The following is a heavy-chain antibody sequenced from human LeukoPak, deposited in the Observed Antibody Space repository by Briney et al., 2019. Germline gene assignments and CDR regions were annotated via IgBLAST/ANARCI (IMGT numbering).Heavy chain of an antibody. CDR1: GFTFSSYW. V-gene: IGHV3-30*18. D-gene: IGHD3-22*01. Sequence: GGSLRLSCAASGFTFSSYWMSWVRQAPGKGLEWVAVISYDGSNKYYADSVKGRFTISRDNSKNTLYLQMNSLRAEDTAVYYCAKDQDYYDSSGYFFDYWGQGTLVTVSS. CDR2: ISYDGSNK. CDR3: AKDQDYYDSSGYFFDY. J-gene: IGHJ4*02.